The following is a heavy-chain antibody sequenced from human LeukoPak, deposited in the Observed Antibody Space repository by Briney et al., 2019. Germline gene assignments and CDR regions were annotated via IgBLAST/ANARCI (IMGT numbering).Heavy chain of an antibody. J-gene: IGHJ4*02. CDR3: ARHFAYSSSSYFDY. CDR2: VYYTGST. Sequence: KASETLSLTCSASGGSVSNYYWSWIRQPPGKGLEWTGYVYYTGSTNYNPSLKSRVTMFEDKSKNQFSLRLYSVTVADTAVYYCARHFAYSSSSYFDYWGQGSLVTVSS. D-gene: IGHD6-6*01. V-gene: IGHV4-59*08. CDR1: GGSVSNYY.